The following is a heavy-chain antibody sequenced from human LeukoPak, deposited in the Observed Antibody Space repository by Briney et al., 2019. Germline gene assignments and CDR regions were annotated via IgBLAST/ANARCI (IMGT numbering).Heavy chain of an antibody. CDR1: GYSFNDYY. CDR2: INPKSGGT. D-gene: IGHD3-10*01. V-gene: IGHV1-2*02. J-gene: IGHJ4*02. CDR3: ARDFVGGGSAGGY. Sequence: ASVTVSCKASGYSFNDYYMHWVRQAPGQGLELMGWINPKSGGTNFAHKFQGRVALTTDTSIRTAYMELSALRSDDTDVYYWARDFVGGGSAGGYWGQGTLVTVSS.